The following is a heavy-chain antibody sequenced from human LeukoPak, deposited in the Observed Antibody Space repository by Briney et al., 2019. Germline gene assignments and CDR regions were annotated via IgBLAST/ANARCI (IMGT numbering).Heavy chain of an antibody. CDR3: AGDGRLGTAMVYRVFDY. D-gene: IGHD5-18*01. CDR1: GGSFSSSNYY. V-gene: IGHV4-39*07. CDR2: IYYGGIT. J-gene: IGHJ4*02. Sequence: SETLSLTCTVSGGSFSSSNYYWGWIRQPPGKGLEWIGSIYYGGITYYNPSLKSRVTISVDTSKNQFSLKLSSVTAADSAVYFCAGDGRLGTAMVYRVFDYWGQGTLVTVSS.